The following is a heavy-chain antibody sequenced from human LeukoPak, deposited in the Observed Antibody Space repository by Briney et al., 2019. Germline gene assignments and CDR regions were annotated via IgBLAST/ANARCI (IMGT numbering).Heavy chain of an antibody. Sequence: SETLSLTCTVSSDSFSSDFYNWIRQPAGKGPEWIGRISTSGSTTYNPSLESRVAMSIDTSKKQFSLKLSSVTAADAAVYYCAITRVYVYGTFDYWGQGTLVTVSS. V-gene: IGHV4-4*07. J-gene: IGHJ4*02. CDR1: SDSFSSDF. CDR3: AITRVYVYGTFDY. D-gene: IGHD3-10*01. CDR2: ISTSGST.